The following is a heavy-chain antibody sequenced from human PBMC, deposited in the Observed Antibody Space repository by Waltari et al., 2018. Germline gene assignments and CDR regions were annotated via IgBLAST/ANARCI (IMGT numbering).Heavy chain of an antibody. CDR3: ARYSWSYSGSSAINWFDP. Sequence: QVQLQESGPGLVKPSQTLSLTCTVSGGSISSGDYYWSWIRQSPGKGLEWIGYTYYSGSTNYNPSLKSRVTISVDTSKNQFSLNLSSVTAADTAVYFCARYSWSYSGSSAINWFDPWGQGTLVTVSS. V-gene: IGHV4-30-4*08. D-gene: IGHD6-6*01. CDR2: TYYSGST. CDR1: GGSISSGDYY. J-gene: IGHJ5*02.